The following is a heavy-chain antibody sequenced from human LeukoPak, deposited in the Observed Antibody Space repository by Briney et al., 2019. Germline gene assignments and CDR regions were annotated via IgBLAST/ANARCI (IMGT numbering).Heavy chain of an antibody. CDR2: ISYDGSNK. CDR1: GFTFSSYG. D-gene: IGHD6-13*01. J-gene: IGHJ5*02. CDR3: ARANGAAAGEGWFDP. V-gene: IGHV3-30*03. Sequence: SGGSLRLSCAASGFTFSSYGMHWVRQAPGKGLEWVAVISYDGSNKYCADSVKGRFTISRDNSKNTLYLQMNSLRAEDTAVYYCARANGAAAGEGWFDPWGQGTLVTVSS.